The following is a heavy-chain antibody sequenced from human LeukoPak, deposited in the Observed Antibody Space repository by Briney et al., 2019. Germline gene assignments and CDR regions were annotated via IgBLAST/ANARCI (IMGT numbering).Heavy chain of an antibody. CDR1: GYTLTELS. J-gene: IGHJ3*02. CDR2: FDPEDGET. D-gene: IGHD2-8*01. CDR3: ATDRKGGCTNGVCYLGTDAFDI. Sequence: GASVKVSCKVSGYTLTELSMHWVRQAPGKGLEWMGGFDPEDGETIYAQKFQGRVTMTEDTSTDTAYMELSSLRSEDTAVYYCATDRKGGCTNGVCYLGTDAFDIWGQGTMVTVSS. V-gene: IGHV1-24*01.